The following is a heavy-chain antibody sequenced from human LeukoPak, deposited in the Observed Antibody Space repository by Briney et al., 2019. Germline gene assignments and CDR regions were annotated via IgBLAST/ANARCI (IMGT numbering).Heavy chain of an antibody. V-gene: IGHV6-1*01. CDR2: TYYRSQWYS. J-gene: IGHJ4*02. CDR1: GDSVSSDGVA. D-gene: IGHD2-15*01. CDR3: ARDLYCSSYSCSFDF. Sequence: SQTLSLACAISGDSVSSDGVAWNWIRQSTSRGLEWLGRTYYRSQWYSDYAASVKSRITINPDTSKNQFSLQLNSVTPEDTAVYYCARDLYCSSYSCSFDFWGQGTLVTVSS.